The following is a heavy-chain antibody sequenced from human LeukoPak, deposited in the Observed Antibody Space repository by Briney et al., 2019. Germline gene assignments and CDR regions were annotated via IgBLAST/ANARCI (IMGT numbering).Heavy chain of an antibody. D-gene: IGHD2-15*01. CDR1: GYTFTSYA. J-gene: IGHJ3*02. CDR3: ARVGYCSGGSCYSGAFDI. Sequence: ASVKVSCKASGYTFTSYAMHWVRQAPGQSLEWMGWINAGNGNTKYSQKFQGRVTITRDTSASTAYMELSSLRSEDTAVYYCARVGYCSGGSCYSGAFDIWGQGTMVTVSS. V-gene: IGHV1-3*01. CDR2: INAGNGNT.